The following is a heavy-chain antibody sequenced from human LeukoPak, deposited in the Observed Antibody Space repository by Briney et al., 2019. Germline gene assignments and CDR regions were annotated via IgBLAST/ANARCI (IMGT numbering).Heavy chain of an antibody. D-gene: IGHD5-24*01. CDR1: GGSVTSTNW. CDR3: ARDRRDGYNSFYYFDY. J-gene: IGHJ4*02. V-gene: IGHV4-4*02. Sequence: PSETLSLTCDVSGGSVTSTNWWTWFRQPPGKGLEWIGEVHLDGRTNYNPSLKSRLVMSADLPENHISLKLTSVTAADTAVYYCARDRRDGYNSFYYFDYWGQGTLVTVSS. CDR2: VHLDGRT.